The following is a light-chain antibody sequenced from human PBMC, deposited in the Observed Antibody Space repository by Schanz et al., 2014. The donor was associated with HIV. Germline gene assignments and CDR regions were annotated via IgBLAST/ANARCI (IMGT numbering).Light chain of an antibody. CDR2: DVS. V-gene: IGLV2-14*01. Sequence: QSALTQPASVSGSPGQSITISCTGTSRDVGGYNYVSWYQQHPGKAPKLMIYDVSDRPSGVSNGFSGSKSANSASLTISGLQAEDEADYYCSSKATGGRAPFVFGGGTKLTVL. CDR1: SRDVGGYNY. J-gene: IGLJ2*01. CDR3: SSKATGGRAPFV.